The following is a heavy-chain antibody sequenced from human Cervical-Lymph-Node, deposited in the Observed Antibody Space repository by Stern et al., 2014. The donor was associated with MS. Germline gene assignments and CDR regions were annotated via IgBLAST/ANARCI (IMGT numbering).Heavy chain of an antibody. CDR3: ARQTTAWASDV. CDR2: IYPGDSET. CDR1: GFKFSIYW. J-gene: IGHJ4*02. Sequence: EVQLLESGAELIRPGESLKISCKGSGFKFSIYWIAWVRQMPGKGLEWMGIIYPGDSETSYSPSFQGQVTMSADKSTSTAYLQWSSLNASDTAMYFCARQTTAWASDVWGQGTLVTVSS. V-gene: IGHV5-51*01. D-gene: IGHD1-14*01.